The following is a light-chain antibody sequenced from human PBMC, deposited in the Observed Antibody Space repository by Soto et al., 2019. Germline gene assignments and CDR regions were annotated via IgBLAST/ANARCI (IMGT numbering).Light chain of an antibody. J-gene: IGLJ2*01. CDR3: NSYTSSRTLDVV. Sequence: QSALTQPASVSGSPGQSITISCTGTISDVGGYNYVSWYQQHPGKAPKLMIYDVSNRPSGVSNRFSGSKSGNTASLTISGGHAEDEAEYYCNSYTSSRTLDVVFGGGTKLTVL. CDR1: ISDVGGYNY. CDR2: DVS. V-gene: IGLV2-14*01.